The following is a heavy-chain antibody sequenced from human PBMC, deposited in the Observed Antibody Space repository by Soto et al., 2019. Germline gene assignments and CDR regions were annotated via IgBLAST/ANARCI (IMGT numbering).Heavy chain of an antibody. J-gene: IGHJ6*02. D-gene: IGHD3-22*01. CDR2: IKQDGSEK. Sequence: PGGSLRLSCAASGFTFSSYWMSWVRQAPGKGLEWLANIKQDGSEKYYVDSVKGRFTISRDNAKNSLYLQMNSLRAEDTAVYYCARGGSGYYYVISDYYYGMDVWGQGTTVTVSS. V-gene: IGHV3-7*01. CDR3: ARGGSGYYYVISDYYYGMDV. CDR1: GFTFSSYW.